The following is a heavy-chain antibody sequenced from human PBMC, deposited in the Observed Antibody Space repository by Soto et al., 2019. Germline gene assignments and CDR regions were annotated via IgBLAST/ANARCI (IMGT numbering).Heavy chain of an antibody. Sequence: QVPLVQSGAEVKNPGSSVKVSCKAPGGTFSSYAISWVRQAPGQGLEWMGGDIPIFDTPNYAQKCQGRVTFTADESTSTAYMELSSLRSDDTAVYYCARDRSGLFDYWGQGTLVTVSS. J-gene: IGHJ4*02. D-gene: IGHD1-26*01. CDR2: DIPIFDTP. V-gene: IGHV1-69*01. CDR3: ARDRSGLFDY. CDR1: GGTFSSYA.